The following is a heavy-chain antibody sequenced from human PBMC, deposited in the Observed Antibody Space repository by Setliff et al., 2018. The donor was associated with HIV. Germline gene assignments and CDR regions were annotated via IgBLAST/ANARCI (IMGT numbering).Heavy chain of an antibody. CDR3: TTDLGGSYHGWNY. D-gene: IGHD1-26*01. CDR2: IKNKSDRETT. Sequence: PGGSLRLSCAASGFTFSNAWMSWVRQAPGKGLEWVGRIKNKSDRETTDYAAPVKGRFTVSRDDSKNTLYLQMNSLKTEDTAVYYCTTDLGGSYHGWNYWGQGTLVTVSS. J-gene: IGHJ4*02. CDR1: GFTFSNAW. V-gene: IGHV3-15*01.